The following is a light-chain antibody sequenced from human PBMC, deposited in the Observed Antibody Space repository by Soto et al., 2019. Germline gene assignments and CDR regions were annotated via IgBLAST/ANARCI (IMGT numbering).Light chain of an antibody. CDR2: AAS. J-gene: IGKJ4*01. CDR3: QQYNNWPLT. V-gene: IGKV3-15*01. Sequence: EIVLTQSPGTLYLSPGERATLSCRASQSVSSNYLAWYQQKRGQAPRLLIYAASARATGIPARFSGSGSGTEFTLTISSLQSEDFAVYYCQQYNNWPLTFGGGTKVEIK. CDR1: QSVSSN.